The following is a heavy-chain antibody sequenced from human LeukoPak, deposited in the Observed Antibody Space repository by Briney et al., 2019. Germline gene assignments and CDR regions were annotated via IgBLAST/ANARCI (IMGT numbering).Heavy chain of an antibody. J-gene: IGHJ6*03. V-gene: IGHV3-7*01. CDR1: GFTFSSYW. D-gene: IGHD5-18*01. Sequence: GGSLRLSCAASGFTFSSYWMSWVRQAPGKGLEWVANIKQDGSEKYYVDSVKGRFTISRDNAKNSLYLQMNSLRAEDTAVYYCARVARGYSYGLSYYYMGVWGKGTTVTVSS. CDR3: ARVARGYSYGLSYYYMGV. CDR2: IKQDGSEK.